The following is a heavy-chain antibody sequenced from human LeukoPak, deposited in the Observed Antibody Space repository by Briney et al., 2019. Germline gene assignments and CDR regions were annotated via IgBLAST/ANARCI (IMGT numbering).Heavy chain of an antibody. CDR3: ARDGGTRLKYSYGYGDY. CDR1: GFTFSSYA. CDR2: ISGSGGST. Sequence: QSGGSLRLSCAASGFTFSSYAMSWVRQAPGKGLERVSTISGSGGSTYYADSVKGRFTISRDNSKNSLYLQMNSLRAEDTAVYYCARDGGTRLKYSYGYGDYWGQGTLVTVSS. V-gene: IGHV3-23*01. J-gene: IGHJ4*02. D-gene: IGHD5-18*01.